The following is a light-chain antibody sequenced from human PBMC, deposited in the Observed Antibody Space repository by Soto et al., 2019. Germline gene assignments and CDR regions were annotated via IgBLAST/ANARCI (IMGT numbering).Light chain of an antibody. CDR1: SSNIGGHS. V-gene: IGLV1-44*01. J-gene: IGLJ3*02. CDR2: TNN. Sequence: QSVLTQPPSASGTPGQSVTISCSGSSSNIGGHSVNWYQQLPGTAPKLLIYTNNQRPSGVPDRFSGSKSCTSASLAITGLQSEDEADYYCAAWHNSLNGWVFGGGTKLTVL. CDR3: AAWHNSLNGWV.